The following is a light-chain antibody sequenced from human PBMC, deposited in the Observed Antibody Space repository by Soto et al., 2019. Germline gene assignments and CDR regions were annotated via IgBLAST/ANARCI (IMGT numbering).Light chain of an antibody. Sequence: HSELAQPASVNGSPGQLISISCTRTTSDVGRYNYVSWYQQHPGKAPKLMIYDVSYRPSWVSNRFSGSKSGITASLTISGLQAEDEADYYCNSFTTSSTYVFGTGTKVTVL. J-gene: IGLJ1*01. CDR2: DVS. V-gene: IGLV2-14*03. CDR1: TSDVGRYNY. CDR3: NSFTTSSTYV.